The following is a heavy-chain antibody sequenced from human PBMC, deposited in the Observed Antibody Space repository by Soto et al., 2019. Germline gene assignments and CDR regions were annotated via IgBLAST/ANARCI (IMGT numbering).Heavy chain of an antibody. D-gene: IGHD2-2*01. CDR1: GGTFSSYA. V-gene: IGHV1-69*05. CDR2: IHPKNGTT. J-gene: IGHJ4*02. Sequence: SVKVSCKASGGTFSSYAISWVRQAPGQGLEWMGGIHPKNGTTKYAQKFQGRVTITTDESTSTAYMELRSLRSDDTAVYYCAKEYCDSSRCYLPDYWGQGALVTVSS. CDR3: AKEYCDSSRCYLPDY.